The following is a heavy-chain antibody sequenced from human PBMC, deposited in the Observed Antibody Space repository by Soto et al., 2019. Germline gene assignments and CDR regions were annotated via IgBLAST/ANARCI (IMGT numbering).Heavy chain of an antibody. Sequence: PGGSLRLSCAASGFTFSNYSIHWVRQAPGKGLEWVAGISYDGNNKYYVDSVKGRFTLSRDNSKNTVSLQIDSLRAEDTAVYYCAKDFDVVVVVSATRGMDVWGQGTTVTVSS. D-gene: IGHD2-15*01. V-gene: IGHV3-30*18. CDR3: AKDFDVVVVVSATRGMDV. CDR1: GFTFSNYS. J-gene: IGHJ6*02. CDR2: ISYDGNNK.